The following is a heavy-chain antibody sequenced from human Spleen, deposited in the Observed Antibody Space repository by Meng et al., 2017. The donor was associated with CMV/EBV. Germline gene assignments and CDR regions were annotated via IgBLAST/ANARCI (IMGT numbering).Heavy chain of an antibody. CDR2: INPNSGGT. CDR1: EYTFTDWR. D-gene: IGHD3-16*01. CDR3: AREGLVGDLRYFDL. Sequence: QVQLVQSGAKVKKPGASVKGSCKASEYTFTDWRIYWVRQAPGQGLEWMGRINPNSGGTNYAQNFQGRVTMTRDRSISTAYMEVRRLRSDDTAVYYCAREGLVGDLRYFDLWGRGTLVTVSS. J-gene: IGHJ2*01. V-gene: IGHV1-2*06.